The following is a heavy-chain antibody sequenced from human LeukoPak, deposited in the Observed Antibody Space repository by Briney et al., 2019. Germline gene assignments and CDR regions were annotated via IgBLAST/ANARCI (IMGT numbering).Heavy chain of an antibody. D-gene: IGHD5-18*01. CDR2: IYYSGST. V-gene: IGHV4-30-4*01. J-gene: IGHJ4*02. Sequence: SETLSLTCTVSGVSISSGDYYWRWIRQPPGKGLEWIGYIYYSGSTYYNPTLKSRVTISVDTSNNQFSLKLSSVTAADTAVYYCARDLPALVPVYWGQGTLVTVSS. CDR1: GVSISSGDYY. CDR3: ARDLPALVPVY.